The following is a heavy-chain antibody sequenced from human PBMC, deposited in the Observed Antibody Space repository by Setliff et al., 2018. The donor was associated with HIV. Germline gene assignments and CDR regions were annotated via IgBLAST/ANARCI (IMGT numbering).Heavy chain of an antibody. V-gene: IGHV1-18*01. CDR2: IGTYSGNT. CDR1: GYNFTNYG. Sequence: ASVKVSCKASGYNFTNYGIGWVRQAPGQGLEYLGWIGTYSGNTDYAQSVQGRVTMTRDTSTGTVYMDLRSLRSDDTAMYYCAGGKAAWKHYYYYYIDVWGKGTTVTVSS. CDR3: AGGKAAWKHYYYYYIDV. D-gene: IGHD1-1*01. J-gene: IGHJ6*03.